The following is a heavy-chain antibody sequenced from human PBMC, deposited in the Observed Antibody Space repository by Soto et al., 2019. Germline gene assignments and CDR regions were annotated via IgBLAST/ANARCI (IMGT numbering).Heavy chain of an antibody. CDR2: IIPIFGTA. Sequence: QVQLVQSGAEVKKPGSSVKVSCKASGGTFSSYAISWVRQAPGQGLEWMGGIIPIFGTANYAQKFQGRVTITADESTSTADMELSSLRSEDTAVYYCARQGVDVHYCDYGMDVWGQGTTVTVSS. D-gene: IGHD3-10*01. V-gene: IGHV1-69*12. CDR3: ARQGVDVHYCDYGMDV. CDR1: GGTFSSYA. J-gene: IGHJ6*02.